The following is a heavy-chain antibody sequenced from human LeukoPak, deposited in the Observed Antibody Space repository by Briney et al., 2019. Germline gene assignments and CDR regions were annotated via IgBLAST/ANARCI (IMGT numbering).Heavy chain of an antibody. CDR3: ARMPDILTGLDS. J-gene: IGHJ4*02. D-gene: IGHD3-9*01. CDR1: GGSISSSSYY. CDR2: IYYSGST. Sequence: PSETLSLTCTVSGGSISSSSYYWGWHRQPPGKGLEWIGSIYYSGSTYYNPSLKSRVTISLDTSKNQFSLKLSSVTTADTAVYYCARMPDILTGLDSWGQGTLVTVSS. V-gene: IGHV4-39*07.